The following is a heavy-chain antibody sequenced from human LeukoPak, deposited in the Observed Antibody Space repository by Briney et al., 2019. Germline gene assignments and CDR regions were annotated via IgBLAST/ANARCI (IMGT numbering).Heavy chain of an antibody. Sequence: SQTLSLTCTVSGGSINNGGYYWSWIRQHPGKGLEWIGHIYYSGNPTYNPSLKSRFTISVDPSKNQVSLKVNSVTTADTAVYYCASQRGYAYGFDYWGQGAQVTVS. J-gene: IGHJ4*02. CDR2: IYYSGNP. V-gene: IGHV4-31*03. D-gene: IGHD5-18*01. CDR3: ASQRGYAYGFDY. CDR1: GGSINNGGYY.